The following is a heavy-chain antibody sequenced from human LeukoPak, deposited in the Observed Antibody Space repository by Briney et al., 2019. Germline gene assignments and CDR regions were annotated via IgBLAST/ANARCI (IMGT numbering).Heavy chain of an antibody. V-gene: IGHV3-13*01. Sequence: GGSLRLSCAASGFTFSSYDMHWVRQATGKGLEWVSAIGTAGDTYYPGSVKGRFTISRENAKNSLYLQMNSLRAGDTAVYYYPRTHTPPLKYNSSWYGLWWYYYYGKDVWGQGTTVTVSS. CDR2: IGTAGDT. CDR1: GFTFSSYD. J-gene: IGHJ6*02. D-gene: IGHD6-13*01. CDR3: PRTHTPPLKYNSSWYGLWWYYYYGKDV.